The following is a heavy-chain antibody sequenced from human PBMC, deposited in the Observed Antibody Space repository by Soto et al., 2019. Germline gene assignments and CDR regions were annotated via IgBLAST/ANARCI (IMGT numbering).Heavy chain of an antibody. Sequence: GASVKVSCKASGYTFTSYYMHWVRQAPGQGLEWMGIINPSGGSTSYAQKFQGRVTMTRDTSTSTVYMELSSLRSEDTAVYYCAKDPPLGPLYCSGGSCSDYWGQGTLVTVSS. CDR1: GYTFTSYY. J-gene: IGHJ4*02. V-gene: IGHV1-46*01. D-gene: IGHD2-15*01. CDR3: AKDPPLGPLYCSGGSCSDY. CDR2: INPSGGST.